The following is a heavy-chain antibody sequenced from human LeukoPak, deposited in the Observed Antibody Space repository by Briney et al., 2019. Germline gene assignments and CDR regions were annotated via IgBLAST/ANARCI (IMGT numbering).Heavy chain of an antibody. V-gene: IGHV3-48*04. CDR1: GFTFSSYS. CDR2: ISSSSSTI. CDR3: AKVMGATPLDAFDI. Sequence: GGSLRLSCAASGFTFSSYSMNWVRQAPGKGLEWVSYISSSSSTIYYADSVKGRFTISRDNAKNSLYLQMNSLRAEDTAVYYCAKVMGATPLDAFDIWGQGTMVTVSS. J-gene: IGHJ3*02. D-gene: IGHD1-26*01.